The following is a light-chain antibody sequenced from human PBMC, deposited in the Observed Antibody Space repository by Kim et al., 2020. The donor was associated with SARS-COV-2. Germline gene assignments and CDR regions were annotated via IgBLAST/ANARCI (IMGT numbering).Light chain of an antibody. CDR3: QQSYSTPRLT. CDR1: QSISSY. Sequence: DIQVTQSPSSLSASVGDRVTITCRASQSISSYLNWYQQKPGKAPKLLIYAASSLQSGVPSRFSGSGSGTDFTLTISSLQPEDFATYYCQQSYSTPRLTFGGGTKLEI. CDR2: AAS. J-gene: IGKJ4*01. V-gene: IGKV1-39*01.